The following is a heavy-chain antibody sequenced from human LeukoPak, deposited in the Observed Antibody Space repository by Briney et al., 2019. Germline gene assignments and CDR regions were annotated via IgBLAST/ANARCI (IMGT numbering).Heavy chain of an antibody. D-gene: IGHD3-10*01. J-gene: IGHJ5*02. CDR2: ISAYNGNT. CDR1: GYTFTSYG. Sequence: ASVKVSCKASGYTFTSYGISWVRQAPGQGLEWMGWISAYNGNTNYAQKHQGRVTMTTDTSTSTAYMELRSLRSDDTAVYYCARDLITMVRGVITEYNWFDPWGQGTLVTVSS. CDR3: ARDLITMVRGVITEYNWFDP. V-gene: IGHV1-18*04.